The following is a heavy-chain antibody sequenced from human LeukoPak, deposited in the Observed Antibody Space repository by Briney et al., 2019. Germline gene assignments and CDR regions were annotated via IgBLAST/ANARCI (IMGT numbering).Heavy chain of an antibody. CDR1: GAFISSSRYY. J-gene: IGHJ4*02. CDR2: ISYNGTN. Sequence: PSETLSLTCTVSGAFISSSRYYWGWIRQPPGKGLGWIGSISYNGTNYYNLSVKGRVTISVDTCRTQFSLKRRCVTAPDTAVCSCARSSTIFGHFDYWGQGTLGAVSS. D-gene: IGHD3-3*01. CDR3: ARSSTIFGHFDY. V-gene: IGHV4-39*01.